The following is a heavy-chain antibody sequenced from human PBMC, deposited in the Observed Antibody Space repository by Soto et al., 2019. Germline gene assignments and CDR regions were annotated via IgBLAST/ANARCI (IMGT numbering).Heavy chain of an antibody. CDR2: MNPNSGNT. J-gene: IGHJ3*02. CDR3: ARGINYYASGDDAFDI. V-gene: IGHV1-8*01. D-gene: IGHD3-10*01. CDR1: GYTFTSYD. Sequence: QVQLVQSGAEVKKPGALVKVSCKASGYTFTSYDINWVRQATGQGLEWMGWMNPNSGNTGYAQKFQGRVTMTRNTSISKAYMELSSLRSEDTAVYYCARGINYYASGDDAFDIWGQGTMVTVSS.